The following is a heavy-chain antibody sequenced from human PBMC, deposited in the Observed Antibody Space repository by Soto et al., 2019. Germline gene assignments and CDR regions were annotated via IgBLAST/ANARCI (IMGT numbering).Heavy chain of an antibody. CDR3: ASGQNSDAFDI. D-gene: IGHD2-15*01. CDR1: GFTFSSYG. J-gene: IGHJ3*02. CDR2: ISSSSSYI. V-gene: IGHV3-21*01. Sequence: PGGSLRLSCAASGFTFSSYGMHWVRQAPGKGLEWVSSISSSSSYIYYADSVKGRFTISRDNAKNSLYLQMNSLRAEDTAVYYCASGQNSDAFDIWGQGTMVTVSS.